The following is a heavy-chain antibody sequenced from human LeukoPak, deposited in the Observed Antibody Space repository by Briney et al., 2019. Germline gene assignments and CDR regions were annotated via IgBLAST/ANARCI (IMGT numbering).Heavy chain of an antibody. CDR3: AREGYDSSGYYFDY. V-gene: IGHV4-39*07. CDR2: IFYRGTT. CDR1: GGSISNNNYY. Sequence: SETLSLTCTVSGGSISNNNYYWGWIRQPPGKGLEWIGTIFYRGTTYYNPSLKSRVTISVDTSKNQFSLKLSSVTAADTAVYYCAREGYDSSGYYFDYWGQGTLVTVSS. D-gene: IGHD3-22*01. J-gene: IGHJ4*02.